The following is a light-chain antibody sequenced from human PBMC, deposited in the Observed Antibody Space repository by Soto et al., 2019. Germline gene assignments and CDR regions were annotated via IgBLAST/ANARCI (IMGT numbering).Light chain of an antibody. V-gene: IGKV3-11*01. CDR2: DAS. CDR3: QQRSNWALT. J-gene: IGKJ3*01. CDR1: QSVSSY. Sequence: EIVLTQSPATLSLSPGERATLSCRASQSVSSYLAWYQQKPGQAPRLLIYDASNRATGIPARFSGSGSGTDFTLTNSSLEPEDFAVYYCQQRSNWALTFGPGTKVDIK.